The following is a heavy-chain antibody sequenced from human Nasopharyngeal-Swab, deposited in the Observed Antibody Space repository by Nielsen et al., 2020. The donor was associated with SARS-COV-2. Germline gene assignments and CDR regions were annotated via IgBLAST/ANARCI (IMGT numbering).Heavy chain of an antibody. CDR1: GFTFSSYD. CDR2: ISHDGYKE. CDR3: AKDLSYGSGHAFDY. D-gene: IGHD3-10*01. V-gene: IGHV3-30*18. Sequence: GESLKISCAASGFTFSSYDMHWVRQVPGKGLGWVAVISHDGYKEHYVDFVKGRFTISRDNSKNTVFLQMEGLRGEDTAVYFCAKDLSYGSGHAFDYWGQGTLVTVSS. J-gene: IGHJ4*02.